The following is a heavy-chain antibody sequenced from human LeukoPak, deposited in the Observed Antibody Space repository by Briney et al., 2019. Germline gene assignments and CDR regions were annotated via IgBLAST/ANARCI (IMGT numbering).Heavy chain of an antibody. Sequence: ASVKVSCKVSGYTLTELSTHWVRQAPGRGLEWMGGFDPEDGETIYAQKFQGRVTMTEDTSTDTAYMELSSLRSEDTAVYYCATVGSTSRDFDYWGQGTLVTVSS. D-gene: IGHD2-2*01. V-gene: IGHV1-24*01. J-gene: IGHJ4*02. CDR2: FDPEDGET. CDR1: GYTLTELS. CDR3: ATVGSTSRDFDY.